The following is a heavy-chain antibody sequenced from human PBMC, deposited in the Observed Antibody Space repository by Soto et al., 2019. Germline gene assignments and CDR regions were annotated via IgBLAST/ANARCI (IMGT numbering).Heavy chain of an antibody. CDR1: GGSVTSGRYY. J-gene: IGHJ6*02. CDR3: ASSPTRRFGMDV. CDR2: IYYTGRT. V-gene: IGHV4-61*01. Sequence: SETLSLTCTVSGGSVTSGRYYWSWSRQPPGKGLEWIGYIYYTGRTSYSSSLKSRVTISVDTPENQFSLKLSSVTAADTAVYYCASSPTRRFGMDVWGQGTTVTVSS.